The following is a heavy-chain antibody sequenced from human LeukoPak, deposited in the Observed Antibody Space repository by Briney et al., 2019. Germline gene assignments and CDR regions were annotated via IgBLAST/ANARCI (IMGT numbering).Heavy chain of an antibody. J-gene: IGHJ4*02. D-gene: IGHD4-17*01. CDR3: ARYDYGDYGWYFDY. CDR2: IYYSGST. V-gene: IGHV4-59*01. Sequence: SETLSLTCTVSGGSISRYYWNWIRQPPGKGLEWIGYIYYSGSTNYNPSLKSRVTISLDTSRNQFSLKLSSVTAADTAVYYCARYDYGDYGWYFDYWGQGTLVTVSS. CDR1: GGSISRYY.